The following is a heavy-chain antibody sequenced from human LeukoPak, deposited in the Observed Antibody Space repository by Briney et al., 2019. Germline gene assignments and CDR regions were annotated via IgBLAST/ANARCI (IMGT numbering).Heavy chain of an antibody. Sequence: ASVKVPRKASGYSFTGYNIHWVRQAPGQGLEWMGRINPHSGGTRFAQKFQDRITMTIDKSDNTVYMELNSVTSGDTAVYFCARSGNLIAASVTKDYYYYMDVWGKGTTVTVSS. D-gene: IGHD6-13*01. V-gene: IGHV1-2*06. CDR3: ARSGNLIAASVTKDYYYYMDV. J-gene: IGHJ6*03. CDR2: INPHSGGT. CDR1: GYSFTGYN.